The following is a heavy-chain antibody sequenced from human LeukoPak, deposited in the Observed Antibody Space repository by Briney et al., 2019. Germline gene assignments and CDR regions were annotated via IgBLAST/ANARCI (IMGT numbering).Heavy chain of an antibody. Sequence: PSETLSLTCTVSGGSISSHYWSWIRQPPGKGLEWIGYIYYSGSTNYNPSHKSRVTISVDTSKNQFSLKLSSVTAADTAVYYCVSGYFDWLLEFDYWGQGTLVTVSS. CDR2: IYYSGST. CDR1: GGSISSHY. D-gene: IGHD3-9*01. V-gene: IGHV4-59*11. CDR3: VSGYFDWLLEFDY. J-gene: IGHJ4*02.